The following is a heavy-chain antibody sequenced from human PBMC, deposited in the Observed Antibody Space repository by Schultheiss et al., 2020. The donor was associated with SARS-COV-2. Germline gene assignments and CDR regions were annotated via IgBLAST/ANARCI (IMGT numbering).Heavy chain of an antibody. CDR2: ISAYNGNK. CDR1: GYTFSRYG. V-gene: IGHV1-18*01. CDR3: ARDLSSGYYY. Sequence: ASVKVSCKASGYTFSRYGISWVRQAPGQGLEWMGWISAYNGNKYFAQKVQDRVTMTTDTSTSTAYMELRSLRSDDTAIYYCARDLSSGYYYWGQGTLVTVSS. J-gene: IGHJ4*02. D-gene: IGHD3-22*01.